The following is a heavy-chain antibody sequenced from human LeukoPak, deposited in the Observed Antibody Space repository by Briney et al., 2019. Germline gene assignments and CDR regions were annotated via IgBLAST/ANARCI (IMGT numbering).Heavy chain of an antibody. CDR2: IKQDGSEK. Sequence: GGSLRLSCAASRFTFSSYWMTWVRQAPGKGLEWVANIKQDGSEKYYVDSVKGRFTISRDNAKNSLYPQMNSLRAEDTAVYYCARGGSRYYYMDVWGKGTTLIVSS. CDR3: ARGGSRYYYMDV. J-gene: IGHJ6*03. V-gene: IGHV3-7*04. D-gene: IGHD3-16*01. CDR1: RFTFSSYW.